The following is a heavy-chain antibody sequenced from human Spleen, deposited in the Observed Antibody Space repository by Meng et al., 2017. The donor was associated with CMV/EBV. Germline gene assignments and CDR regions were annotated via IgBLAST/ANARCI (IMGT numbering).Heavy chain of an antibody. Sequence: SAYTLIADPMRWVRRGPGEGLEWMGWINVGNDDTRYAQRFQDRVTISRDTSASTAYMELSSLRSEDTAVYYCARGTTIFGVVNSFDPWGQGTLVTVSS. CDR2: INVGNDDT. CDR3: ARGTTIFGVVNSFDP. CDR1: AYTLIADP. V-gene: IGHV1-3*01. J-gene: IGHJ5*02. D-gene: IGHD3-3*01.